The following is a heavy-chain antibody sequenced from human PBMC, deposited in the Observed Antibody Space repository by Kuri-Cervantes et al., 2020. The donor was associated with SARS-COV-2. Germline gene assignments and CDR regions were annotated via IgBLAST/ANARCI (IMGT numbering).Heavy chain of an antibody. J-gene: IGHJ4*02. Sequence: GGSLRLSCAASGFTLEKYVMHWVRQAPGKGLEWVAVISNDGVNKNYADSVKGRFTISRDNSKNTLFLQMNSLRAEDTAVYYCARARHVMDSWGQGTRVTVSS. CDR1: GFTLEKYV. CDR3: ARARHVMDS. V-gene: IGHV3-30-3*01. D-gene: IGHD2-21*01. CDR2: ISNDGVNK.